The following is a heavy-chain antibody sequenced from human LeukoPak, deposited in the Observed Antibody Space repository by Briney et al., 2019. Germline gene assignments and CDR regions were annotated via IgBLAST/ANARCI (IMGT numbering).Heavy chain of an antibody. CDR1: GFTFSSYA. V-gene: IGHV3-21*01. J-gene: IGHJ4*02. CDR3: ARDPGPSLGSYDY. D-gene: IGHD2-15*01. CDR2: ISWRSSDI. Sequence: PGGSLRLSCTASGFTFSSYAMSWVRQAPGKGLEWVSSISWRSSDIEYADSVKGRFTISRDNSKNTLYLQMGSLRAEDMAVYYCARDPGPSLGSYDYWGQGTLVTVSS.